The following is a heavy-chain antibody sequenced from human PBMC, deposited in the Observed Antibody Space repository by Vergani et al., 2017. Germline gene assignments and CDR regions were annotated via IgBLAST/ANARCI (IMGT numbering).Heavy chain of an antibody. CDR1: GFTFSTYA. CDR2: LTGGGGTT. V-gene: IGHV3-23*01. D-gene: IGHD1-26*01. CDR3: VKDAGSYENFFDS. J-gene: IGHJ4*02. Sequence: EVQLLESGGSLKQPGGSVRLSCAASGFTFSTYAMHWVRQAPGKGLEWVSALTGGGGTTYYAASFKGRFIISRDNSRATLYLQMNSLRPEDTATYYCVKDAGSYENFFDSWGRGTMATVSS.